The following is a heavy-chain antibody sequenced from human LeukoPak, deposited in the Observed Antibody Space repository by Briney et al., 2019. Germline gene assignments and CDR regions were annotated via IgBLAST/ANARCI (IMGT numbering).Heavy chain of an antibody. Sequence: PSETLSLTCTVSGGSISSYYWSLIRQPPGKGLEWIGYIYYSGSTNYNPSLKSRVTISVDTSKNQFSLKLSSVTAADTAVYYCARGQTDIGYWGQGTLVTVSS. CDR3: ARGQTDIGY. CDR1: GGSISSYY. CDR2: IYYSGST. J-gene: IGHJ4*02. V-gene: IGHV4-59*01.